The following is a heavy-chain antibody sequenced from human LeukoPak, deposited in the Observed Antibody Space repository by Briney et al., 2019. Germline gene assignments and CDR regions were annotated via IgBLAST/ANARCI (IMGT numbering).Heavy chain of an antibody. Sequence: GGSLRLSCAASGFTFSSYGMHWVRQAPGKGLEWVAVIWYDGSNKYYADSVKGRFTISRDNSKNTLYLQMNSLRAEDTAVYYCARGPHRYWYFDLWGRGTLVTVSS. CDR1: GFTFSSYG. CDR3: ARGPHRYWYFDL. V-gene: IGHV3-33*01. CDR2: IWYDGSNK. J-gene: IGHJ2*01.